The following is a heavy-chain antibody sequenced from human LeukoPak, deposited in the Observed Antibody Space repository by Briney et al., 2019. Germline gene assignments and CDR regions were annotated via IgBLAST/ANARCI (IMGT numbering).Heavy chain of an antibody. CDR3: ARDPHVLLWFGEWRDWFDH. CDR2: INPNSGGT. D-gene: IGHD3-10*01. V-gene: IGHV1-2*02. Sequence: ASVTVSCKASGYTFTGYYMHWVRQPPGQGLEWMGWINPNSGGTNYAQKFQGRVTMTRDTSTSTAYMELSRLRSDDTAVYYCARDPHVLLWFGEWRDWFDHWGQGTLVTVSS. CDR1: GYTFTGYY. J-gene: IGHJ5*02.